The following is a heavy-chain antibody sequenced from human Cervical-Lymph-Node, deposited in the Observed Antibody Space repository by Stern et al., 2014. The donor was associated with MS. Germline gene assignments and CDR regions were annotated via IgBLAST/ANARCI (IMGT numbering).Heavy chain of an antibody. CDR2: ISAYNGNT. CDR1: GYTFTSYG. CDR3: ARSGTRVPRGY. V-gene: IGHV1-18*04. D-gene: IGHD6-25*01. Sequence: GQLVEYGPEVKKPGASVKVSCKASGYTFTSYGIAWVRQAPGQGLEWMGWISAYNGNTNYERKLQGRVPLTTNTTTSTAYMELRSLRSDDTAIYFCARSGTRVPRGYWGQGTLITVSS. J-gene: IGHJ4*02.